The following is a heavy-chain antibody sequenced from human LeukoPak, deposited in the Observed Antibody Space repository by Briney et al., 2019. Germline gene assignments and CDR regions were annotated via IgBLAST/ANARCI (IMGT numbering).Heavy chain of an antibody. CDR1: GGSISSYY. Sequence: SETLSLTCTVSGGSISSYYWSWIRQPPGKGLEWIGYIHYSGSTNYNPSLKSRVTISIDTSKNQFSLKLNSVTAADTAVYYCARLVGATKNFDYWDQGTLVTVSS. J-gene: IGHJ4*02. D-gene: IGHD1-26*01. CDR3: ARLVGATKNFDY. V-gene: IGHV4-59*01. CDR2: IHYSGST.